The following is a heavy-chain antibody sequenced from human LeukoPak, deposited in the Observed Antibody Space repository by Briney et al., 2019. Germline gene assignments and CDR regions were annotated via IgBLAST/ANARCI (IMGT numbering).Heavy chain of an antibody. CDR2: ISAYNGNT. D-gene: IGHD4-17*01. J-gene: IGHJ4*02. Sequence: ASVKVSCKASGYTFTSYGISWVRQAPGQGLEWMGWISAYNGNTNYAQKLQGRVTMTTDTSTSTAYMELRSLRSDDTAVYYCARSSGPYYGDYHFDYWGQGTLVTVSS. V-gene: IGHV1-18*01. CDR3: ARSSGPYYGDYHFDY. CDR1: GYTFTSYG.